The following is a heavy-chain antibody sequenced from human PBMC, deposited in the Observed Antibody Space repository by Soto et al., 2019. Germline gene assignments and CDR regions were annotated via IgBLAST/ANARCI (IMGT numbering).Heavy chain of an antibody. V-gene: IGHV4-30-4*01. Sequence: SETLSLTXTVSGGSISSGDYYWSWIRQPPGKGLEWIGYIYYSGSTYYNPSLKSRVTISVDTSKNQFSLKLSSVTAADTAVYYCARTHFVVMVYANWFDPWGQGTLVTVSS. CDR2: IYYSGST. D-gene: IGHD2-8*01. J-gene: IGHJ5*02. CDR3: ARTHFVVMVYANWFDP. CDR1: GGSISSGDYY.